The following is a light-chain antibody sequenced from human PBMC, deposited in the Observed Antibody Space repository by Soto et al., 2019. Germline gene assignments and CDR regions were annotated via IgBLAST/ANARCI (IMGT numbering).Light chain of an antibody. V-gene: IGKV3-15*01. J-gene: IGKJ2*01. Sequence: EIVMTQSPATLSESPGERATLSCRASQSVSSNLAWYQQKPGRAPRLLIYGASTRATGIPARFSGSGSGTEFTLTISSLQSEDFAVYYCQQYNNWPPYTFGQGTKLEIK. CDR3: QQYNNWPPYT. CDR2: GAS. CDR1: QSVSSN.